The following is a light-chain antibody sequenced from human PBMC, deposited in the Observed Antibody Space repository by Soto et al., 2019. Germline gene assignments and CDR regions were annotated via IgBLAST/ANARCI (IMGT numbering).Light chain of an antibody. CDR3: QQYGSSPPLT. J-gene: IGKJ4*01. Sequence: IVLTQSPGTLSFSPGERATLSCRAIQSVSSTYLAWYQQKPGQAPRLLIYGASSRATGIPDRFSGSGSGTDFTLTISRLEPEDFAVYYCQQYGSSPPLTFGGGTKVDI. CDR2: GAS. CDR1: QSVSSTY. V-gene: IGKV3-20*01.